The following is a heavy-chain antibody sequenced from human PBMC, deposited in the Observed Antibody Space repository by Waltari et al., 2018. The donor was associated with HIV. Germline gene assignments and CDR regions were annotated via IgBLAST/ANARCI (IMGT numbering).Heavy chain of an antibody. CDR3: ARGVATTGSTSRRDYGIDV. V-gene: IGHV4-38-2*02. Sequence: QVQLQESGPGLVKPSETLSLTCTVSGYSISSAFYWGWIRQPPGKGLELIGSVYHTGSTYYNPSLKSRVIISVDTSKNQFSLKLSSVTAADTAVYYCARGVATTGSTSRRDYGIDVWGQGTTVTVSS. CDR1: GYSISSAFY. J-gene: IGHJ6*02. D-gene: IGHD1-1*01. CDR2: VYHTGST.